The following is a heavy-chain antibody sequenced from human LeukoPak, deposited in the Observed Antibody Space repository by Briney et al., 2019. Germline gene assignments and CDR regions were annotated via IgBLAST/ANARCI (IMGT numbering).Heavy chain of an antibody. D-gene: IGHD3-3*01. J-gene: IGHJ5*02. CDR1: GGSFSGYY. CDR3: ARDFWSGYLARDDNWFDP. Sequence: SETLSLTCAVYGGSFSGYYWSWIGQPPGKGLEWIGEINHSGTTKYNPSLESRVTISVDTSKNQFSLKLSSVTAADTAVYYCARDFWSGYLARDDNWFDPWGRGTLVTVSS. V-gene: IGHV4-34*01. CDR2: INHSGTT.